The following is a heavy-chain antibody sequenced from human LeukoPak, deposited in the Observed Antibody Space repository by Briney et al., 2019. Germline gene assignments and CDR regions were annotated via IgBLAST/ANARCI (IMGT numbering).Heavy chain of an antibody. CDR1: GYTFTGYY. CDR3: ARSLSMYSSGWYYFDY. Sequence: ASVKVSCKASGYTFTGYYMHWVRQAPGQGLEWMGWINPNSGGTNYAQKFQGWVTMTGDTSISTAYMELSRLRSDDTAVYYCARSLSMYSSGWYYFDYWGQGTLVTVSS. CDR2: INPNSGGT. J-gene: IGHJ4*02. V-gene: IGHV1-2*04. D-gene: IGHD6-19*01.